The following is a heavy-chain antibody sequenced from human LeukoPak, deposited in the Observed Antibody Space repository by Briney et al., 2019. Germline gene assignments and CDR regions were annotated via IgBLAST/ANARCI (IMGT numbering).Heavy chain of an antibody. CDR2: MYSDGST. V-gene: IGHV3-53*01. Sequence: GGSLRLSCAASGFTDSSNFMSWVRQAPERGLEWVSVMYSDGSTYYADSVKGRFTISRDNSKNTVYLQMNSLRVEDTAIYYCARSGSGGFDRWDQGTLVTVTS. J-gene: IGHJ5*02. CDR1: GFTDSSNF. D-gene: IGHD6-19*01. CDR3: ARSGSGGFDR.